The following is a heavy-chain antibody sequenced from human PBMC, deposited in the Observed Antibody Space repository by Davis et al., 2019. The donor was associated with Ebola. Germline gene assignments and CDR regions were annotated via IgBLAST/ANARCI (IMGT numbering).Heavy chain of an antibody. CDR1: GFTFSDYY. V-gene: IGHV3-7*01. J-gene: IGHJ4*02. Sequence: GGSLRLSCAASGFTFSDYYMSWIRQAPGKGLEWVANIKQDGSEKYYVDSVKGRFTISRDNAKNSPYLQMNSLRAEDTAVYYCARRVDYWGQGTLVTVSS. CDR2: IKQDGSEK. CDR3: ARRVDY.